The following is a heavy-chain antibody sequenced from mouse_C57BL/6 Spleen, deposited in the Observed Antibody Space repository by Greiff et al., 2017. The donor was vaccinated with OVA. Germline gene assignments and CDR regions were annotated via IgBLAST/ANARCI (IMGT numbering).Heavy chain of an antibody. CDR1: GYTFTSYW. Sequence: QVQLQQPGAELVRPGSSVKLSCKASGYTFTSYWMDWVKQRPGQGLEWIGNIYPSDSETHYNQKFKDKATLTVDKSSSTAYMELRSLTSEDSAVYYCARENYGPFDYWGQGTTLTVSS. D-gene: IGHD1-2*01. J-gene: IGHJ2*01. CDR2: IYPSDSET. CDR3: ARENYGPFDY. V-gene: IGHV1-61*01.